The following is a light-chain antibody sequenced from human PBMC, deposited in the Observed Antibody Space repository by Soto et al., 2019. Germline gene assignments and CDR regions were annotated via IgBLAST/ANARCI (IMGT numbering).Light chain of an antibody. CDR1: QSLLHSNGYDY. Sequence: DIVVTQSPLSLPVTPGEPASISCRSSQSLLHSNGYDYLDWYLQKPGQSPQLLIYLVYNRASGVPDKLCGSGLGTDFTLKISSVEAEDVGVYYCMQALQAPLTFGGGTKVEIK. CDR2: LVY. J-gene: IGKJ4*01. V-gene: IGKV2-28*01. CDR3: MQALQAPLT.